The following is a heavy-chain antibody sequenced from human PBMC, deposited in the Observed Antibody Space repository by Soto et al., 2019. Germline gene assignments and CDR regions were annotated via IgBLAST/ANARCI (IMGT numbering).Heavy chain of an antibody. D-gene: IGHD2-21*01. Sequence: QLQLQESGSGLVKPSQTLSLTCTVSGGSVSSGGFSWSWIRQPPGKGLEWIGYIYPSGSTYYNPSLKSRVTIFLDRSKNQFSLKLTSVTAADSAVYYCARGGDYYFDSWGQGTLVTVSS. CDR2: IYPSGST. J-gene: IGHJ4*02. CDR3: ARGGDYYFDS. V-gene: IGHV4-30-2*01. CDR1: GGSVSSGGFS.